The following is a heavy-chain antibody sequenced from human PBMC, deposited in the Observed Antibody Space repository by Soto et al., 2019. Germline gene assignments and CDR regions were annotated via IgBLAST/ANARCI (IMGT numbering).Heavy chain of an antibody. Sequence: PVESLKISCKGSGYTFTNYWIGWVLQMPGKVLEWMGIIYPGDSDTKYNPSFQGQVTISADKSITTTYLQWSSLKASDTAIYYCAASIFYYGMDVWGQGTTVTVSS. CDR1: GYTFTNYW. CDR3: AASIFYYGMDV. J-gene: IGHJ6*02. V-gene: IGHV5-51*01. CDR2: IYPGDSDT.